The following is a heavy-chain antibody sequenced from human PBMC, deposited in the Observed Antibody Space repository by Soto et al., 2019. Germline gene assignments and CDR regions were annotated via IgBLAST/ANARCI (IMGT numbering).Heavy chain of an antibody. CDR1: GFTFSDYY. CDR2: IAGTSYDT. CDR3: ARAKSSGRDDAFDI. J-gene: IGHJ3*02. D-gene: IGHD1-26*01. V-gene: IGHV3-11*05. Sequence: QVQLVESGGGLVEPGGSLRLSCGASGFTFSDYYMTWIRQAPGKGLEWVSYIAGTSYDTNYADSVKGRFIISRDNAKRSLYLQMTRLTAEDTAVYYCARAKSSGRDDAFDIWGQGTVVTVSS.